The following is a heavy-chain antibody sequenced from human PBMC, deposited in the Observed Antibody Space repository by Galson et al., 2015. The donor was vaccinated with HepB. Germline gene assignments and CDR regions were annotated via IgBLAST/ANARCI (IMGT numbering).Heavy chain of an antibody. CDR2: IDGDGSKI. J-gene: IGHJ6*01. CDR3: ARGSRDV. Sequence: SLRLSCAASGFTFSGYYMHWVRQVPGQGLMWIARIDGDGSKIGYADSVKGRFTVSRDNAKNMLYLQLDSLRAEDTGVYYCARGSRDVWGQGTTVTVSS. CDR1: GFTFSGYY. V-gene: IGHV3-74*01.